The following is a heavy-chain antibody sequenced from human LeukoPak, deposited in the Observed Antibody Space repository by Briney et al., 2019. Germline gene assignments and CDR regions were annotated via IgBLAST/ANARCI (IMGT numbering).Heavy chain of an antibody. V-gene: IGHV3-21*01. Sequence: GGSLRLSCAASGFTFSSYRMNWVRQAPGKGLEWVSSIISSSSYIYYADSVKGRFTISRDDAKNSLYLQMNSRRAEDTAVYYCARDREDIVVVPDYYFDYWGQGTLVTVSS. CDR1: GFTFSSYR. D-gene: IGHD2-2*01. CDR3: ARDREDIVVVPDYYFDY. J-gene: IGHJ4*02. CDR2: IISSSSYI.